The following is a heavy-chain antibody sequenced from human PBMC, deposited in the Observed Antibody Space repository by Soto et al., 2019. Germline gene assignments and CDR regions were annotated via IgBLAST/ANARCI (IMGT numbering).Heavy chain of an antibody. D-gene: IGHD6-19*01. J-gene: IGHJ4*02. CDR1: GYMFDNYG. CDR3: ARDGTYTSGWFFEY. V-gene: IGHV1-18*01. Sequence: VQLVQSGGEVKKSGASVKVSCKASGYMFDNYGMSWVRQAPGQGLEWMGWISDYNGKTEYAQKFQGRVTMTTETSTTTVYMELGSLRSDDTAVYFCARDGTYTSGWFFEYWGQGTLVSVPP. CDR2: ISDYNGKT.